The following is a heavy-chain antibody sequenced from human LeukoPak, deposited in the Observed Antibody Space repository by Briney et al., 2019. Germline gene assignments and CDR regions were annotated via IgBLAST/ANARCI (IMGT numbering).Heavy chain of an antibody. CDR3: ASSPFITAAGIGAFDI. V-gene: IGHV4-34*01. CDR1: GGSFSGYY. Sequence: SETLSLTCAVYGGSFSGYYWSWTRQPPGKGLEWIGEINHSGSTNYNPSLKSRVTISVDTSKNQFSLKLSSVTAADTAVYYCASSPFITAAGIGAFDIWGQGTMVTVSS. CDR2: INHSGST. J-gene: IGHJ3*02. D-gene: IGHD6-13*01.